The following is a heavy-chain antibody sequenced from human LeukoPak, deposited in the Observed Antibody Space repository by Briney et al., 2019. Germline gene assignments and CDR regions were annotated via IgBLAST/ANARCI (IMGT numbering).Heavy chain of an antibody. CDR3: ASNVDTAIAGGRLDY. CDR1: EFPSSSYS. D-gene: IGHD5-18*01. CDR2: ISSSGSYT. Sequence: PGGSLRLSCAASEFPSSSYSMNWVRQAPGKGLEWVSSISSSGSYTYYADSVKGRFTISRDNAKNSLYLQMNSLRAEDTAVYYCASNVDTAIAGGRLDYWGQGTLVTVSS. V-gene: IGHV3-21*01. J-gene: IGHJ4*02.